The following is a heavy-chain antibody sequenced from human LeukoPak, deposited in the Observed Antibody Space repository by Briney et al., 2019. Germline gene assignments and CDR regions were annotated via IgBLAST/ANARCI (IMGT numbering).Heavy chain of an antibody. J-gene: IGHJ4*02. Sequence: SETLSLTCTVSGGSISSGDYYWSWIRQPPGKGLEWIGYIYYSGSTYYNPSLKSRVTISVDTSKNQFSLKLSSVTAADTAVYYCARESYYYGSGSYSTDYWGQGTLVTVSS. CDR2: IYYSGST. CDR3: ARESYYYGSGSYSTDY. CDR1: GGSISSGDYY. D-gene: IGHD3-10*01. V-gene: IGHV4-30-4*01.